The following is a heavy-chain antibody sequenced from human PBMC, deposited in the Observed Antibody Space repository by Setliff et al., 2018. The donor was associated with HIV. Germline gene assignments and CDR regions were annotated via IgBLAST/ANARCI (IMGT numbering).Heavy chain of an antibody. CDR1: GYTFTSYA. CDR2: ISAYNGNT. J-gene: IGHJ4*02. Sequence: ASVKVSCKASGYTFTSYAMHWVRQAPGQRLEWMGWISAYNGNTNYAQKLQGRVTITRDTSASTAYMELSSLRSEDTAVYYCARQHQMVLGYWGQGTPVTVSS. D-gene: IGHD2-8*01. V-gene: IGHV1-3*01. CDR3: ARQHQMVLGY.